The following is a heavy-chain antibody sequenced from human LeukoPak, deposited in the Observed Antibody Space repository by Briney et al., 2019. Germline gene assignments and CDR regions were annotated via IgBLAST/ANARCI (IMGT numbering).Heavy chain of an antibody. D-gene: IGHD3-16*01. CDR1: GFTFSTYI. V-gene: IGHV3-48*01. CDR3: AKGTLVTAYYFDY. J-gene: IGHJ4*02. Sequence: PGRSLRLSCAASGFTFSTYIMNWVRQAPGKGLEWISYIHSSSSSIYYADSVKGRFTISRDNSKNTVYLQMNSLRAEDTAVYYCAKGTLVTAYYFDYWGQGTLVTVSS. CDR2: IHSSSSSI.